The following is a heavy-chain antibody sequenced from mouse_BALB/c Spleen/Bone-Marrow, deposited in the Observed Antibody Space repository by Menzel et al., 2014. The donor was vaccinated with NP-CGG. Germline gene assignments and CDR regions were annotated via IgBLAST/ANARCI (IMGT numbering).Heavy chain of an antibody. CDR3: ARAVYGNFDY. Sequence: EVQVVESGGGLVQPGGSLRLSCATSGFTFSDFYMEWVRQPPGKRLEWIAASRNKVNDYTTEYSASVKGRFIVSRDTSQSILYLQMNALRAEDTAIYYCARAVYGNFDYWGQGTTLTVSS. V-gene: IGHV7-1*02. CDR1: GFTFSDFY. D-gene: IGHD2-1*01. CDR2: SRNKVNDYTT. J-gene: IGHJ2*01.